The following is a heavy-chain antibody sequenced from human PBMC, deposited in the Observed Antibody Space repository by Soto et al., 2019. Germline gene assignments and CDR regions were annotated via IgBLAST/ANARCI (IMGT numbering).Heavy chain of an antibody. D-gene: IGHD3-10*01. J-gene: IGHJ4*02. V-gene: IGHV1-3*01. CDR3: ARGATMVRGVITPAGY. CDR2: INAGNGNT. CDR1: GYTFTSYA. Sequence: GASVKVSCKASGYTFTSYAMHWVRQAPGQRLEWMGWINAGNGNTKYSQKFQGRVTITRDTSASTAYMELSSLRSEDTAVYYCARGATMVRGVITPAGYWGQGTLVTVSS.